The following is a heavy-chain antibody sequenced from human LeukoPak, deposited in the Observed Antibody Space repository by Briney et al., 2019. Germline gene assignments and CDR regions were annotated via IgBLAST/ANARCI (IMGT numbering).Heavy chain of an antibody. Sequence: GGSLRLSCAASGFTFSNACMSWVRQAPGRGLEWVGRIKSKTDDGTTDYAAPVKGRFSISRDDSKNTLYLQMNSLRAEDTAVYYCATEGKMVRGVYTDYWGQGTLVTVSS. D-gene: IGHD3-10*01. CDR1: GFTFSNAC. CDR2: IKSKTDDGTT. J-gene: IGHJ4*02. CDR3: ATEGKMVRGVYTDY. V-gene: IGHV3-15*01.